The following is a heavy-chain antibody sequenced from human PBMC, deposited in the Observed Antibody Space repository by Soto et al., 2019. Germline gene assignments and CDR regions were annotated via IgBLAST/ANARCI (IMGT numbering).Heavy chain of an antibody. J-gene: IGHJ4*02. Sequence: QLQVQESGPGLVKPSETLSLTCTVSGVSIDSSRYYWGWIRQPPGKGLEWIGNIHYSGTTYYNPSLKSRVSISVNTSKNQFSLRLNSVTAADTAVYYCARPYESGGFYYGFDDWGQGTPVTVSS. CDR3: ARPYESGGFYYGFDD. D-gene: IGHD3-22*01. V-gene: IGHV4-39*01. CDR2: IHYSGTT. CDR1: GVSIDSSRYY.